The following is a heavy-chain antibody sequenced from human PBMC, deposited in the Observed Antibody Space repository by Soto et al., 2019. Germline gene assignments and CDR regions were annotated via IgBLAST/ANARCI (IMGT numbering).Heavy chain of an antibody. CDR1: GFTFSSYA. Sequence: EVQLLESGGGLVQPGGSLRLSCAASGFTFSSYAMSWVRQAPGKGLEWVSAISGSGGSTYYADSVKGRFTISRDNSKNTLYLQMNSLRAEDTAVYYCAKKGDNYGSGSYSFDYWGQGTLVTVSS. CDR3: AKKGDNYGSGSYSFDY. J-gene: IGHJ4*02. V-gene: IGHV3-23*01. D-gene: IGHD3-10*01. CDR2: ISGSGGST.